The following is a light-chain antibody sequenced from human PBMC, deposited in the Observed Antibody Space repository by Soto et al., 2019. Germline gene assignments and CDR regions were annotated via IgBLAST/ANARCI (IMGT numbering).Light chain of an antibody. CDR2: GAS. CDR3: QQYNSHSGT. Sequence: EIVLTQSPGTLSLSPGERATLSCRASQSVSSSYLAWYQQKPGQAPRLLIYGASSRATGIPDRFSGSGSGTDFTLTISRLEPEDFATYYCQQYNSHSGTFGQGTKVEIK. V-gene: IGKV3-20*01. J-gene: IGKJ1*01. CDR1: QSVSSSY.